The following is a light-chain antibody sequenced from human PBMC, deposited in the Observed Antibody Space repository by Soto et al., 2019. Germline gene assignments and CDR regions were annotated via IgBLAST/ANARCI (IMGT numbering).Light chain of an antibody. Sequence: EIGFTRSPGTLSFSAVDIATLSCRARQNITSHLAWYQQNPGQSPRLLIYDVSTRATGVPARFSGTGSETDFTLTISGLQSQDSAVYFCQQYNNWPFSFGQGTRLEIK. CDR3: QQYNNWPFS. CDR1: QNITSH. V-gene: IGKV3-15*01. J-gene: IGKJ5*01. CDR2: DVS.